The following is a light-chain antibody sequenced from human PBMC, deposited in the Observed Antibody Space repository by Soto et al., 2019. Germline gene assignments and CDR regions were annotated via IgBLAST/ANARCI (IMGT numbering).Light chain of an antibody. CDR1: QSIGTN. Sequence: IVMTQSPFILSVSPGERATLSCRASQSIGTNLAWYQQKPGQAPRLLFYGASTRATGVPARFSGSGSGTEFTLTISSLQSEDFAVYYCQQLDNWPPGWPFGQGTKV. CDR2: GAS. J-gene: IGKJ1*01. V-gene: IGKV3-15*01. CDR3: QQLDNWPPGWP.